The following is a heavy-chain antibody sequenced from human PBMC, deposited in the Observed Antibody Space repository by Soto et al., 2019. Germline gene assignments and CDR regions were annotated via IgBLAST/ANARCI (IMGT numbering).Heavy chain of an antibody. CDR1: GGSISSGGYY. CDR3: ARGAHYSSPFRWFDP. D-gene: IGHD6-13*01. J-gene: IGHJ5*02. CDR2: IYYSGST. V-gene: IGHV4-31*03. Sequence: QVQLQESGPGLVKPSQTLSLTCTDSGGSISSGGYYWSWIRQHPGKGLEWIGYIYYSGSTYYNPSLKSRVTISVDTSKNQFSLKLSSVTAADRAVYYCARGAHYSSPFRWFDPWGQGTLVTVSS.